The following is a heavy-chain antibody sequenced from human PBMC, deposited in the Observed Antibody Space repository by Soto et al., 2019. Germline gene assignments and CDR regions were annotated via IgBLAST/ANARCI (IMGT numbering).Heavy chain of an antibody. D-gene: IGHD5-18*01. CDR3: VSYFGYIYGL. Sequence: GASVKGSCDGAGFTLSDDYMDWVRQAPGKGLELVGRSKAKANSYATEYAASLKGRFTISRDDSRNSLYLQMNSLKIEDTAVYYCVSYFGYIYGLCGQGTLVTVYS. CDR2: SKAKANSYAT. CDR1: GFTLSDDY. J-gene: IGHJ4*02. V-gene: IGHV3-72*01.